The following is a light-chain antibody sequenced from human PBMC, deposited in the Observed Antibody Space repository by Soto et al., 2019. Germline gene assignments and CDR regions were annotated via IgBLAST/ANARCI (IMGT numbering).Light chain of an antibody. CDR3: QQRNNWPPT. J-gene: IGKJ5*01. V-gene: IGKV3-11*01. CDR1: QIVISSY. CDR2: KAS. Sequence: SVLTQSPAIPALPPGVRATLSCSASQIVISSYLAWYQQKPGQAPKLLIYKASTRATGIPARFSGSGSGTDFTLTISSLEPEDFAVYYCQQRNNWPPTFGQGTRLEIK.